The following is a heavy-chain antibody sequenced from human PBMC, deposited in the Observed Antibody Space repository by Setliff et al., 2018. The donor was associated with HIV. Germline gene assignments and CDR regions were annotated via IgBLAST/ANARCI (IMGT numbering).Heavy chain of an antibody. J-gene: IGHJ3*02. Sequence: SETLSLTCTVSGDSITGSHYYWDWIRQPPGKGLEWIASIHYSGSTYDSPSVRSRVAIFVDTSKNQFPLRLNSVTATDAAMYYCSRSGIGYGGDSNTFDIWGQGTLVTVS. D-gene: IGHD2-21*02. V-gene: IGHV4-39*01. CDR2: IHYSGST. CDR3: SRSGIGYGGDSNTFDI. CDR1: GDSITGSHYY.